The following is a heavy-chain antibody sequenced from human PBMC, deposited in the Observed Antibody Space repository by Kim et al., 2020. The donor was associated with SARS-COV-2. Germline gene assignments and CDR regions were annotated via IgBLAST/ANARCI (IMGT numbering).Heavy chain of an antibody. V-gene: IGHV1-2*02. D-gene: IGHD6-13*01. CDR3: ARSRDIVAAAFSGAFDI. J-gene: IGHJ3*02. CDR2: INPNSGGT. Sequence: ASVKVSCKASGYTFTGYYMHWVRQAPGQGLEWMGWINPNSGGTNYAQKFQGRVTMTRDTSISTAYMELSRLRSDDTAVYYCARSRDIVAAAFSGAFDIWGQGTMVTVSS. CDR1: GYTFTGYY.